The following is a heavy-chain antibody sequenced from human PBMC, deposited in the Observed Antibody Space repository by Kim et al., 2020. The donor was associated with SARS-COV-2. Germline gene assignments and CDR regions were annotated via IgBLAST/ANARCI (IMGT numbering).Heavy chain of an antibody. CDR2: ISKDGSNE. CDR1: GFTFSTYS. D-gene: IGHD5-12*01. V-gene: IGHV3-30*14. Sequence: GGSLRLSCAASGFTFSTYSMHWVRQAPGKGLEWVAVISKDGSNEYYADAVKGRFTIARDNSENTLYLQMNSLRAEDTSVYYCVRSIRSGYIPDCWGQGTLVTVSS. J-gene: IGHJ4*02. CDR3: VRSIRSGYIPDC.